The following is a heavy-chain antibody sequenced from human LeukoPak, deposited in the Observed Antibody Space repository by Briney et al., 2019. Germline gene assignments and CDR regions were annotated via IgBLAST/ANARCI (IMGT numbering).Heavy chain of an antibody. CDR2: ISSGSSYI. D-gene: IGHD2-15*01. CDR1: QFTFINYS. CDR3: ARAGPRVVAATRLYAFDI. J-gene: IGHJ3*02. Sequence: GGSLRLSCAASQFTFINYSMNWVRQVPGKGLEWVSSISSGSSYIYYADSVEGRFTISRDNAKNSLYLQMDSLRAEDTAVYYCARAGPRVVAATRLYAFDIWGQGTMVTVSS. V-gene: IGHV3-21*01.